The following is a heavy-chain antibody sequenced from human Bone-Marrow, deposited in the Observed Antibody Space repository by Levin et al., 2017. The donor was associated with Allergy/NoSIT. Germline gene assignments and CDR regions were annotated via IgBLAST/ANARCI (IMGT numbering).Heavy chain of an antibody. Sequence: GGSLRLSCAASGFTFSDYYMSWIRQAPGKGLEWVSYISSSGSTIYYADSVKGRFTISRDNAKNSLYLQMNSLRAEDTAVYYCARGEQLPDIVVVVAATFDYWGQGTLVTVSS. J-gene: IGHJ4*02. CDR3: ARGEQLPDIVVVVAATFDY. CDR1: GFTFSDYY. V-gene: IGHV3-11*01. CDR2: ISSSGSTI. D-gene: IGHD2-15*01.